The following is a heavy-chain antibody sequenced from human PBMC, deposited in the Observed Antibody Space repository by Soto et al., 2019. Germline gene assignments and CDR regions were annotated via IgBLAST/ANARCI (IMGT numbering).Heavy chain of an antibody. V-gene: IGHV3-30*18. CDR1: GFTFSDYG. CDR2: ISYHGNE. CDR3: AKLAVVVPATPHYYMDV. D-gene: IGHD2-2*01. J-gene: IGHJ6*02. Sequence: QVRLVESGGGVVQPGRSLRLSCVASGFTFSDYGMHWVRHSPGKGLEWVAVISYHGNEYYSDSVKGRFTISRDNSEKTLYLQMNSLRAEDTAVYYCAKLAVVVPATPHYYMDVWGQGTAVTVSS.